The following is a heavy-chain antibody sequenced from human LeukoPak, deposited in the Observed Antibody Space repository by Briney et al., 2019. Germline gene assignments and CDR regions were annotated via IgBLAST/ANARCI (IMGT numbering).Heavy chain of an antibody. J-gene: IGHJ4*02. CDR2: ISYDGSNK. CDR3: ARAGILWWDSFDY. V-gene: IGHV3-30-3*01. D-gene: IGHD2-21*01. CDR1: GFTFSSYA. Sequence: PGGSLRLSCAASGFTFSSYAMHWVRQAPGKGLEWVAVISYDGSNKYYADSVKGRFTISRDNSKNTLYLQMNSLRAEDTAVYYCARAGILWWDSFDYWGQGTLVTVSS.